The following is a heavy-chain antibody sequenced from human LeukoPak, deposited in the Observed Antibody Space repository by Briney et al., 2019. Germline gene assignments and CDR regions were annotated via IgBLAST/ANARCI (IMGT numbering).Heavy chain of an antibody. J-gene: IGHJ4*02. CDR2: FVPEDGET. Sequence: ASVKVSCRVSGYTLTELSMQWVRQGPGKGLEWMGGFVPEDGETIYAQKFQGRVTMTKETSTDTAYMELSSLRSKATAVYYCATDASPYVSGTYFDYWGQGTLVTVSS. D-gene: IGHD3-10*01. CDR3: ATDASPYVSGTYFDY. V-gene: IGHV1-24*01. CDR1: GYTLTELS.